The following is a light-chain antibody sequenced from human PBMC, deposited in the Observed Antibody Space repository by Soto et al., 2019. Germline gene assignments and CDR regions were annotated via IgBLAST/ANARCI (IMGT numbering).Light chain of an antibody. Sequence: ENVLTQSPDTLSLSPGERATLSCRASQTVASSFLAWYQHKPGQAPRLLIYDSSTRASGIPDRFSGSGSGTDFTLTISTLEPEDFAVYYCQQYISSPYNFGQGTKLEIK. V-gene: IGKV3-20*01. J-gene: IGKJ2*01. CDR2: DSS. CDR3: QQYISSPYN. CDR1: QTVASSF.